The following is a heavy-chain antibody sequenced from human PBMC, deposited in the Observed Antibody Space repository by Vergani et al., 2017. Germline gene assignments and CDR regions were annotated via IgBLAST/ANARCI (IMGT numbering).Heavy chain of an antibody. CDR3: AREPSGAAEYFQH. J-gene: IGHJ1*01. Sequence: EVQLVESGEGLVQPGGSLRLSCAASGFTFSSYWMSWVRQAPGKGLEWVDNIKQDGSEKYYVDSVKGRFTISRDNAKNSLYLQMNSLRAEDTAVYYCAREPSGAAEYFQHWGQGTLVTVSS. CDR1: GFTFSSYW. D-gene: IGHD1-26*01. V-gene: IGHV3-7*01. CDR2: IKQDGSEK.